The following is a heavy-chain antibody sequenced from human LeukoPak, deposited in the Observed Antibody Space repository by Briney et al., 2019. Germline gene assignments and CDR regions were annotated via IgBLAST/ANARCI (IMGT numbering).Heavy chain of an antibody. CDR2: ISGSGGST. CDR3: AKAPSIAVAGTNFDY. Sequence: AGGSLRLSCAASGFTFSSYAMSWVRQAPGKGLEWVSAISGSGGSTYYADSVKGRFTISRDNPKNTLYLQMNSLRAEDTAVYYCAKAPSIAVAGTNFDYWGQGTLVTVSS. CDR1: GFTFSSYA. J-gene: IGHJ4*02. V-gene: IGHV3-23*01. D-gene: IGHD6-19*01.